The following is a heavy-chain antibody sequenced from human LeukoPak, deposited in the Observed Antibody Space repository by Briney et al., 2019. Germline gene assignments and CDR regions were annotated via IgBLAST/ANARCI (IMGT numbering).Heavy chain of an antibody. CDR1: GGSFSGYY. D-gene: IGHD2-8*02. CDR3: ARDRGTGGAFDI. Sequence: PSETLSLTCAVYGGSFSGYYWSSIRQPPRKGVEWIGEINHSGSTNYNPALKSRVTISVDTSKNHFSLKLSSVTAADTAVYYCARDRGTGGAFDIWGQGTMVTVSS. J-gene: IGHJ3*02. V-gene: IGHV4-34*01. CDR2: INHSGST.